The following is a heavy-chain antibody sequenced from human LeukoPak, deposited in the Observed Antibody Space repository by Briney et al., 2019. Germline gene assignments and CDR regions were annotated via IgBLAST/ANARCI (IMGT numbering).Heavy chain of an antibody. Sequence: PSGTLSLTRALSGGSISISNWWSWVRQPPGKGLEWIGEIYHSGSTNYNPSLKSRVTISVDKSKNQFSLKLSSVTAADTAVYYCARAGDYGDYDGYYYYGMDVWGQGTTVTVSS. D-gene: IGHD4-17*01. CDR1: GGSISISNW. CDR2: IYHSGST. V-gene: IGHV4-4*02. CDR3: ARAGDYGDYDGYYYYGMDV. J-gene: IGHJ6*02.